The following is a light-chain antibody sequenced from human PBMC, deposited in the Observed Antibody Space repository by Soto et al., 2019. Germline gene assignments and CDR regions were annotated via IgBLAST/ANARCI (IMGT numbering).Light chain of an antibody. Sequence: QSALTQPPSASGTPGQRVTLSCSGSTSSVGSYTVNWYQQLPGTAPKLLIYGHNQRPSGVPDRFSGSKSGTSASLAISGLQYEDEADYYCATWDDSLNGRVFGGGTKLTVL. CDR2: GHN. J-gene: IGLJ3*02. CDR3: ATWDDSLNGRV. CDR1: TSSVGSYT. V-gene: IGLV1-44*01.